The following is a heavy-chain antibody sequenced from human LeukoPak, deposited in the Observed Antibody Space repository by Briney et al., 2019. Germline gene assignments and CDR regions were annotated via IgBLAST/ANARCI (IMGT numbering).Heavy chain of an antibody. V-gene: IGHV3-23*01. CDR2: ISGSGGST. D-gene: IGHD3-10*01. CDR1: GFTFSSYG. J-gene: IGHJ4*02. Sequence: PGGSLRLSCAASGFTFSSYGMSWVRQAPGKGLEWVSAISGSGGSTYYADSVKGRFTISRDNSKNTLYLQMNSLRAEDTAVYYCAKDCWGSGSYWSCFDYWGQGTLVTVSS. CDR3: AKDCWGSGSYWSCFDY.